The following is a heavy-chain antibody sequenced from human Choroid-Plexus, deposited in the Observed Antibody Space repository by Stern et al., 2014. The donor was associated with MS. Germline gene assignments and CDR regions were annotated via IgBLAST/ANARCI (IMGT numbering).Heavy chain of an antibody. D-gene: IGHD3-3*01. CDR3: ARDQRGITIFGVVTDYYYLGMDV. CDR2: INPNTGGP. CDR1: GYIFTGYY. V-gene: IGHV1-2*02. J-gene: IGHJ6*02. Sequence: QVQLVQSGAEVKKPGASVKVSCKTSGYIFTGYYIHWVRQAPGQGLEWMAWINPNTGGPKYAQKFQGRVTMSRDTSISTAYVELSSLTSDDTAVYYCARDQRGITIFGVVTDYYYLGMDVWGQGTTVPVSS.